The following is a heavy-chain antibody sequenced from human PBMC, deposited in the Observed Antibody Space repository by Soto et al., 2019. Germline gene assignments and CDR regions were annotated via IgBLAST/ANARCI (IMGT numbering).Heavy chain of an antibody. CDR1: GFTFSSYG. CDR2: ISYDGSNK. J-gene: IGHJ4*02. CDR3: AKSMLGY. D-gene: IGHD3-10*02. Sequence: VQLVESGGGLVQPGGSLRLSCAASGFTFSSYGMHWVRQAPGKGLEWVAVISYDGSNKYYADSVKGRFTISRDNSKNTLYLQMNSLRAEDTAVYYCAKSMLGYWGQGTLVTVSS. V-gene: IGHV3-30*18.